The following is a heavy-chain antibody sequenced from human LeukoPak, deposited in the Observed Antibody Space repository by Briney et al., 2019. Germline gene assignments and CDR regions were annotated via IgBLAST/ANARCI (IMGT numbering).Heavy chain of an antibody. V-gene: IGHV4-4*07. Sequence: SETLSLTCTVSGGSVSTYYWSWIRKPAGKGLEWIGRAYTSGSTNYNPSLKSRVTMSVDTSKNQLSLKLSSVTAADTAVYYCATSGHDYGDHGWGQGTLVTVSS. D-gene: IGHD4-17*01. J-gene: IGHJ4*02. CDR1: GGSVSTYY. CDR3: ATSGHDYGDHG. CDR2: AYTSGST.